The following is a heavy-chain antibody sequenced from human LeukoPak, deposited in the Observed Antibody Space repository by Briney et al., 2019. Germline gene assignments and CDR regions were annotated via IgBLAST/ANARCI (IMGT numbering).Heavy chain of an antibody. D-gene: IGHD1-26*01. V-gene: IGHV5-51*01. J-gene: IGHJ5*02. Sequence: GESLKISCKGSGYSLTSYWIGLVRHMPGKGQEWMGIIYPGDSDTRYSPSFQGQVPISADKSLSTAYLQWSSLKASDTAMSYCAGHRTVGATGWFDPWGQGTLVTVSS. CDR1: GYSLTSYW. CDR3: AGHRTVGATGWFDP. CDR2: IYPGDSDT.